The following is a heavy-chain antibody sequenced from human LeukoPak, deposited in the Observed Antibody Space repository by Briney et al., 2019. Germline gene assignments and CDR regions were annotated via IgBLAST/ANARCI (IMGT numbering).Heavy chain of an antibody. V-gene: IGHV3-30-3*01. CDR1: GFTFSSYA. D-gene: IGHD5-18*01. CDR3: SRISVTAMITTVGYYGMDV. Sequence: SGRSLRLSCAASGFTFSSYAMHWVRQAPGKGLEWVAVISYDGSNKYYADSVKGRFTISRDNSKDTLYLQMNSLRAEDTAVYHCSRISVTAMITTVGYYGMDVWGQGTTVTVSS. J-gene: IGHJ6*02. CDR2: ISYDGSNK.